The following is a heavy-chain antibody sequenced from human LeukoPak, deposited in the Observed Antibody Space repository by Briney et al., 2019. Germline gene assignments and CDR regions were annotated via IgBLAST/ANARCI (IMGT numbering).Heavy chain of an antibody. CDR1: GGSFSGYY. Sequence: SETLSLTCAVYGGSFSGYYWSWIRQPPGKGLEWIGEINHSGSTNYNPSLKSRVTISVDTSKNQFSLKLSSVTAADTAVYYCARRRYSCSWYGYYYMDVWGKGTTVTISS. CDR3: ARRRYSCSWYGYYYMDV. J-gene: IGHJ6*03. D-gene: IGHD6-13*01. CDR2: INHSGST. V-gene: IGHV4-34*01.